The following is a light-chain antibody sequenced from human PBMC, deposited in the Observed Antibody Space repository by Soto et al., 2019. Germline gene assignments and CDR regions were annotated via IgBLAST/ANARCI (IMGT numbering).Light chain of an antibody. J-gene: IGLJ1*01. CDR2: DVS. V-gene: IGLV2-11*01. CDR1: GSDVGGYNY. CDR3: CSYAGSYTYV. Sequence: QPVLTQPRSVSGSPGQSVTISCTGTGSDVGGYNYVSWYQQYPDKAPKVMIYDVSKRPAGVPDRFSGSKSGNTASLTISGLQAEDEADYYCCSYAGSYTYVFGTGTKLTVL.